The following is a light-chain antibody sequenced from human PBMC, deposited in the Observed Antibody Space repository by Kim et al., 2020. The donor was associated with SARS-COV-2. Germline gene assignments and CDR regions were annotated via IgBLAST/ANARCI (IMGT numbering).Light chain of an antibody. CDR3: FSYASYSTPVI. V-gene: IGLV2-23*02. J-gene: IGLJ2*01. Sequence: QSALTQPASVSGSPGQSITISCTGTSNDVGSYNLVSWYQHQPAKAPQVIIYEVTKRPSGVSNRFSGSKSGNTASLTISGLQAEDEADYYCFSYASYSTPVIFGGGTKVTVL. CDR2: EVT. CDR1: SNDVGSYNL.